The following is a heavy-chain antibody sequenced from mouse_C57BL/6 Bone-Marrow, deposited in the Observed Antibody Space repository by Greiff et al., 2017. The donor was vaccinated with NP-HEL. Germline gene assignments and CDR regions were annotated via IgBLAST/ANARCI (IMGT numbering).Heavy chain of an antibody. J-gene: IGHJ4*01. CDR1: GYTFTSYW. Sequence: QVQLKQPGAELVKPGASVKMSCKASGYTFTSYWITWVKQRPGQGLEWIGDIYPGSGSTNYNEKFKSKATLTVDTSSSTAYMQLSSLTSEDSAVYYCARTYYGNSARYWGQGTSVTVSS. V-gene: IGHV1-55*01. CDR3: ARTYYGNSARY. D-gene: IGHD2-10*01. CDR2: IYPGSGST.